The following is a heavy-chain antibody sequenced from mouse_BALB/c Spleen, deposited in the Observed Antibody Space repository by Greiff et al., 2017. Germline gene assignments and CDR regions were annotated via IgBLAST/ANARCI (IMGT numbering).Heavy chain of an antibody. D-gene: IGHD2-4*01. CDR3: AGYDYDVRGAMDY. CDR2: IYPGHGAT. Sequence: QVQLQQPGAELVKPGASVKMSCKASGYTFTSYNMHWVKQTPGQGLEWIGAIYPGHGATSYNQKFKGKATLTADKSSSTAYMQLSSLTSEDSAVYYGAGYDYDVRGAMDYWGQGTSVTGSS. CDR1: GYTFTSYN. J-gene: IGHJ4*01. V-gene: IGHV1-12*01.